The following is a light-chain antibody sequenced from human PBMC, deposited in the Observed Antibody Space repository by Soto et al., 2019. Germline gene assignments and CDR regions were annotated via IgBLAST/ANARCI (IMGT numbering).Light chain of an antibody. CDR2: GAS. J-gene: IGKJ5*01. Sequence: EIVLTQSPGTLSLSPGERATLSCRASQSVSSSYLAWYQQKPGQAPRLLIYGASSRATGIPDRFSGSGSGTDFTLTISRLEPEDFAVYYCQQYDSWITFGQGTRLEIK. CDR1: QSVSSSY. V-gene: IGKV3-20*01. CDR3: QQYDSWIT.